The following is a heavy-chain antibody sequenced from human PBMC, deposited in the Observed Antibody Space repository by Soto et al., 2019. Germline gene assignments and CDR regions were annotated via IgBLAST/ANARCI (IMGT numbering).Heavy chain of an antibody. CDR2: ISAYNGNT. D-gene: IGHD2-2*01. CDR1: GYTFTSYG. J-gene: IGHJ4*02. V-gene: IGHV1-18*01. CDR3: ARDSIPAAMPDYFDY. Sequence: ASVKVSCKASGYTFTSYGISWVRQAPGQGLEWMGWISAYNGNTNYAQKLQGRVTMTTDTSTSTAYMELRSLRSDDTAVYYCARDSIPAAMPDYFDYWGQGTLVTVSS.